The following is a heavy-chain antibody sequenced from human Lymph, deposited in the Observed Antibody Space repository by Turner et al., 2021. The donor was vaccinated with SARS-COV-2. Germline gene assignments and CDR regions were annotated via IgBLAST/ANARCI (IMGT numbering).Heavy chain of an antibody. V-gene: IGHV4-34*01. D-gene: IGHD7-27*01. Sequence: QVQLQQWGAGLVKPSETLSLTCAVYGGSFSGYYWSWSRQPPGKGLEWIGEINHTGSTNYNPSLKSRVTISVDTSKNQFSLKLSSVTAADTAVYYCARVWVRWWYFDLWGRGTLVTVSS. CDR2: INHTGST. J-gene: IGHJ2*01. CDR1: GGSFSGYY. CDR3: ARVWVRWWYFDL.